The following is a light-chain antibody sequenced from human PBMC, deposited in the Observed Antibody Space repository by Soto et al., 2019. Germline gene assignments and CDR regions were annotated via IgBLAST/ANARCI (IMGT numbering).Light chain of an antibody. V-gene: IGKV1-27*01. J-gene: IGKJ3*01. CDR3: QQYISYPFT. CDR1: QAIRNS. Sequence: DIQMTQSPSSLSASVGDRVTITCRASQAIRNSLAWYQQKPGKIPSLLIYAASTLQPGVPSRFSGSGSGTDFTLTIISLQPEDVATYYCQQYISYPFTFGPGTKLGIK. CDR2: AAS.